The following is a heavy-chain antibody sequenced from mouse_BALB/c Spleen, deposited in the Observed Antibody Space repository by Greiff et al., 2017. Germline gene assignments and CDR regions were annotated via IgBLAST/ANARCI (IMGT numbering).Heavy chain of an antibody. D-gene: IGHD2-1*01. V-gene: IGHV14-4*02. CDR2: IDPENGDT. Sequence: EVKLMESGAELVRPGASVKLSCTASGFNIKGYYMHWVKQRPEQGLEWIGWIDPENGDTEYAPKFQGKATMTADTSSNTAYLQLSSLTSEDTAVYYCNAGGNYDSFAYWGQGTLVTVSA. CDR3: NAGGNYDSFAY. CDR1: GFNIKGYY. J-gene: IGHJ3*01.